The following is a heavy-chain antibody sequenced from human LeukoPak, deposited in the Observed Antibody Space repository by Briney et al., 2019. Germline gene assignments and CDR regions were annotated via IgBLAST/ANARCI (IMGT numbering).Heavy chain of an antibody. Sequence: SETLSLTCSVTGGSISIYYWGWIRQPPGKGLEWIGSIYHSGSTYNNPSLKSRVTISVDTSKNQFSLKLSSVTAADTAVYYCASSFRITIFGVVKFFDYWGQGTLVTVSS. V-gene: IGHV4-59*08. D-gene: IGHD3-3*01. J-gene: IGHJ4*02. CDR3: ASSFRITIFGVVKFFDY. CDR2: IYHSGST. CDR1: GGSISIYY.